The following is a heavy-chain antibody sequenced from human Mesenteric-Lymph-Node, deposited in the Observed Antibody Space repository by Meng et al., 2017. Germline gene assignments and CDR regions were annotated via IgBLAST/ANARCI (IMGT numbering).Heavy chain of an antibody. CDR1: GFTFSSYW. CDR2: IIQGGNEK. CDR3: VREVEEFDY. J-gene: IGHJ4*02. V-gene: IGHV3-7*01. D-gene: IGHD2-15*01. Sequence: GGSLRLSCAASGFTFSSYWMSWVRQAPGKGLEWVANIIQGGNEKYYLDPVKGRFTISRDNAKNLLYLQMNSLRAEDTAVYYCVREVEEFDYWGQGTLVTVSS.